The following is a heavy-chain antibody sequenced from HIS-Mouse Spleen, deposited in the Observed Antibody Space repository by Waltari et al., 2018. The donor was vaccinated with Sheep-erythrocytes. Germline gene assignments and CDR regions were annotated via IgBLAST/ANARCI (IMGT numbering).Heavy chain of an antibody. CDR2: ISSRSSYI. D-gene: IGHD1-26*01. CDR3: ARVASGATFDY. CDR1: GFTFSSYS. J-gene: IGHJ4*02. V-gene: IGHV3-21*01. Sequence: EVQLVESGGGLVKPGGSLRLSCAASGFTFSSYSMNWLRQAPGKGLEGVASISSRSSYIYYADAGKGRFTSSRDNAKNSLYLQMNSLRAEDTAVYYCARVASGATFDYWGQGTLVTVSS.